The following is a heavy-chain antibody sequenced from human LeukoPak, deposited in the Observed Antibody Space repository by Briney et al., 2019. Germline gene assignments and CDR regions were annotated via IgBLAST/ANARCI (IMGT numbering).Heavy chain of an antibody. D-gene: IGHD3-3*01. J-gene: IGHJ5*02. CDR1: GFTFSSNW. Sequence: GGSLRLSCAASGFTFSSNWMHWVRHAPGKGLVWVSRINNDGRTTNYADSVKGRFTISRDNSKNTLYLQMNSLRAEDTAVYYCAKNPKITIFGVVISDWFDPWGQGTLVTVSS. V-gene: IGHV3-74*01. CDR2: INNDGRTT. CDR3: AKNPKITIFGVVISDWFDP.